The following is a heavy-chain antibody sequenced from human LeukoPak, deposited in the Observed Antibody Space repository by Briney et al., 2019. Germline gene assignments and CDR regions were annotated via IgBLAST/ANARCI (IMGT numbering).Heavy chain of an antibody. Sequence: PSETLSLTCAVYGGSFSGYYWSWIRQPPGKGLEWIGEINHSGSTNYNPSLKSRVTISVDTSKNQFSLKLSSVTAADTAVYYCARQSNLVSDYWGQGTLVTVSS. V-gene: IGHV4-34*01. CDR2: INHSGST. CDR3: ARQSNLVSDY. J-gene: IGHJ4*02. D-gene: IGHD6-13*01. CDR1: GGSFSGYY.